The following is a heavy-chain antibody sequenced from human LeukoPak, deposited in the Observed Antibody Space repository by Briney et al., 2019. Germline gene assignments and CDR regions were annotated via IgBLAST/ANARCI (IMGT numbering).Heavy chain of an antibody. D-gene: IGHD2-15*01. CDR2: INPNSGGT. Sequence: ASVKVSCKASGYTFTGYYMHWVRQAPGQGLEWMGWINPNSGGTNYAQKFQGRVTMTRDTSISTAYMELSRLRSDDTAVYYCAGLTDCSGGSCYTELPLDVWGKGTTVTVSS. V-gene: IGHV1-2*02. CDR1: GYTFTGYY. CDR3: AGLTDCSGGSCYTELPLDV. J-gene: IGHJ6*04.